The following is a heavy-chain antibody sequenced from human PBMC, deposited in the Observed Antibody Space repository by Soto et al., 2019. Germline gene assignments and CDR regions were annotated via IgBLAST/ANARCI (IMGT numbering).Heavy chain of an antibody. D-gene: IGHD1-26*01. CDR1: GFTFNNFW. V-gene: IGHV3-74*01. CDR3: ARQTGLGATNY. J-gene: IGHJ4*02. Sequence: DVDLVESGGALVQPGGSLRLSCAGSGFTFNNFWMHWVRQAPGKGLVWVARINTDGSVTSHADSVKGRFTISRDNAKSNLYLQMNSLRAEDSAMYYCARQTGLGATNYWGRGPLVTVSS. CDR2: INTDGSVT.